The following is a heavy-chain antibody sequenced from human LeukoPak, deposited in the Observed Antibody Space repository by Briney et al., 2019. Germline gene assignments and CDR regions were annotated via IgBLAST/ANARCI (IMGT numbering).Heavy chain of an antibody. J-gene: IGHJ4*02. D-gene: IGHD3-22*01. CDR1: GGSISSYY. Sequence: SGTLSLTCTVSGGSISSYYWSWIRQSPGKGLEWIGYIYYSGSTNYNPSLKSRVIISVDTSKNQFSLNLSSVTAADTAVYYCARVISSGYLDYWGQGTLVTVSS. CDR2: IYYSGST. CDR3: ARVISSGYLDY. V-gene: IGHV4-59*01.